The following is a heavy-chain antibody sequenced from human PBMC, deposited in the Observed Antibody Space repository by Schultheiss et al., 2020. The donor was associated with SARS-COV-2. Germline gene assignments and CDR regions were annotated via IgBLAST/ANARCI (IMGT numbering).Heavy chain of an antibody. D-gene: IGHD1/OR15-1a*01. CDR2: IYYSGST. Sequence: SETLSLTCTVSGGSISSSSYYWGWIRQPPGKGLEWIGSIYYSGSTYYNPSLKSRVTISVDTSKNQFSLKLSSVTAADTAVYYCARRDGKQPRWGQGTLVTVSS. CDR3: ARRDGKQPR. CDR1: GGSISSSSYY. J-gene: IGHJ4*02. V-gene: IGHV4-39*07.